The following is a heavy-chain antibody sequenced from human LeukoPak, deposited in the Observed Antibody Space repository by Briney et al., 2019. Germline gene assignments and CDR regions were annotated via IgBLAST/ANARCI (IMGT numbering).Heavy chain of an antibody. D-gene: IGHD5-24*01. CDR1: GFTFRSYE. CDR3: ARRSGRRYEY. V-gene: IGHV3-48*03. Sequence: PGGSLRLSCAASGFTFRSYEMNWVRHAPGRGLEWVSHISGGGESTVYPDAVKGRFTISRDNAKNSLYLQMNSLRVEDTGVYYCARRSGRRYEYWGQGVLVTVPP. CDR2: ISGGGEST. J-gene: IGHJ4*02.